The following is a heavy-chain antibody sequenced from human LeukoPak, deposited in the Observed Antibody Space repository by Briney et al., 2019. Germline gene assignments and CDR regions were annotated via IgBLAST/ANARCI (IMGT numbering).Heavy chain of an antibody. Sequence: GGSLRLSCAASGFTFSSYAMSWVRQAPGKGLEWVSAISGSGGSTYYADYVKGRFTISRDNSKNTLYLQMNSLRAEDTAVYYCAKDRAPGGIAAAGGWGFDPWGQGTLVTVSS. CDR3: AKDRAPGGIAAAGGWGFDP. J-gene: IGHJ5*02. CDR1: GFTFSSYA. D-gene: IGHD6-13*01. CDR2: ISGSGGST. V-gene: IGHV3-23*01.